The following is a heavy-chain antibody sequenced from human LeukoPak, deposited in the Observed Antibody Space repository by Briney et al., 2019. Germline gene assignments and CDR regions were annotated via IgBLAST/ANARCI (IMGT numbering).Heavy chain of an antibody. J-gene: IGHJ4*02. CDR3: ARDPLKGSYYFDY. CDR2: ISSSSTI. Sequence: GGSLRLSCAASGFTFSSYSMNWVRQAPGKGLEWVSYISSSSTIYYADSVKGRFTISRDNAKNSLYLQMNSLRDEDTAVYYCARDPLKGSYYFDYWGQGTLVTVSS. V-gene: IGHV3-48*02. CDR1: GFTFSSYS. D-gene: IGHD3-16*02.